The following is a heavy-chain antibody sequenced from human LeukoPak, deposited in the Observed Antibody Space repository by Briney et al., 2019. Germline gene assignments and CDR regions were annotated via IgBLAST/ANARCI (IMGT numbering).Heavy chain of an antibody. D-gene: IGHD3-10*01. J-gene: IGHJ4*02. CDR1: GFTFSSYA. CDR2: ISGSGGST. V-gene: IGHV3-23*01. Sequence: GGSLRLSCAASGFTFSSYAMSWVRQAPGKGLEWFSAISGSGGSTYYADSVKGRFTISRDNSKNTLYLQMNSLRAEDTAVYYCAKDRAYGSGIPGYWGQGTLVTVSS. CDR3: AKDRAYGSGIPGY.